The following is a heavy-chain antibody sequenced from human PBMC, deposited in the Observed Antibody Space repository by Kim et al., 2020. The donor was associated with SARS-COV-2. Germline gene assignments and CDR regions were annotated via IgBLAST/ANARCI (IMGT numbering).Heavy chain of an antibody. J-gene: IGHJ4*02. V-gene: IGHV3-7*04. CDR2: IKQDGSEK. CDR3: GRGYSSWTSPFDY. CDR1: GFIFSRYW. Sequence: GGSLRLSCAASGFIFSRYWMSWVRQAPGKGLEWVANIKQDGSEKHYVDSVKGRFTISRDNAKKAVYLQMNSLRAEDTAVYYCGRGYSSWTSPFDYWGQGSLVTVSS. D-gene: IGHD6-13*01.